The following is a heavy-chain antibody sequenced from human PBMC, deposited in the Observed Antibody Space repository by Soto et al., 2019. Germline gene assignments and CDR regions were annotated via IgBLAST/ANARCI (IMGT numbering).Heavy chain of an antibody. J-gene: IGHJ6*02. CDR1: GFTFSSYA. Sequence: RLSCAASGFTFSSYAMSWVRQAPGKGLEWVSAISGSGGSTYYADSVKGRFTISRDNSKNTLYLQMNSLRAEDTAVYYCAKSGNFPRYYYYYGMDVWGQGTTVTVSS. D-gene: IGHD1-7*01. CDR3: AKSGNFPRYYYYYGMDV. CDR2: ISGSGGST. V-gene: IGHV3-23*01.